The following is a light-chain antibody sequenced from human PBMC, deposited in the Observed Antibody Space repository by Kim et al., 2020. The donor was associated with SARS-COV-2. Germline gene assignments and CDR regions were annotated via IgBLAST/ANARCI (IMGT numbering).Light chain of an antibody. CDR2: DAS. CDR1: QGIRKF. Sequence: SGGDGGRITCQAGQGIRKFLNWYQHKPGKAPELLISDASTLRTGVPSRFSGSASGTHFTFTISNLQPEDITTYYCQQYNNLQAITFGHGTRLEI. V-gene: IGKV1-33*01. J-gene: IGKJ5*01. CDR3: QQYNNLQAIT.